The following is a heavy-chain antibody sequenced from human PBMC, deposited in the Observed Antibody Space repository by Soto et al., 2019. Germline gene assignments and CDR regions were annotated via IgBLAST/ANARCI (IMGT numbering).Heavy chain of an antibody. D-gene: IGHD3-3*01. J-gene: IGHJ5*02. V-gene: IGHV3-7*03. CDR1: GFTFSSYW. CDR2: IKQDGSEK. Sequence: EVQLVESGGGLVQPGGSLRLSCAASGFTFSSYWMSWVRQAPGKGLEWVANIKQDGSEKYYVDSVKGRFTISRDNAKNSLCLQMNSLRAEDTAVYYCAREGVYYDFWSDKRGNWFDPWGQGTLVTVSS. CDR3: AREGVYYDFWSDKRGNWFDP.